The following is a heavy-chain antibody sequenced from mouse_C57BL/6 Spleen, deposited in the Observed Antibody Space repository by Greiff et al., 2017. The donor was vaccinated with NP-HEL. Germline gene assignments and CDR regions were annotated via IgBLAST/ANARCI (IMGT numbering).Heavy chain of an antibody. CDR3: ARNDYEGGDY. D-gene: IGHD1-1*01. CDR1: GYTFTSYW. J-gene: IGHJ2*01. V-gene: IGHV1-52*01. Sequence: VQLKQPGAELVRPGSSVKLSCKASGYTFTSYWMHWVKQRPIQGLEWIGNIDPSDSETHYNQKFKDKATLTVDKSSSTAYMQLSSLTSEDSAVYYCARNDYEGGDYWGQGTTLTVSS. CDR2: IDPSDSET.